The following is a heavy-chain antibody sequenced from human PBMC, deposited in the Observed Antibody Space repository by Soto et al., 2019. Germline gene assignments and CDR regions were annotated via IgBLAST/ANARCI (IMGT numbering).Heavy chain of an antibody. CDR2: VYPGDSGT. CDR1: GYSFPSYW. J-gene: IGHJ6*02. CDR3: ARRRGRGNDSYYNYGMDV. V-gene: IGHV5-51*01. Sequence: GESLKISCKGSGYSFPSYWIGCVRQRPGKGREWMGIVYPGDSGTRYSPSFQGQVTISADKSISTAYLQWGSLKASDTAMYYCARRRGRGNDSYYNYGMDVWGQGTTVTVSS. D-gene: IGHD1-26*01.